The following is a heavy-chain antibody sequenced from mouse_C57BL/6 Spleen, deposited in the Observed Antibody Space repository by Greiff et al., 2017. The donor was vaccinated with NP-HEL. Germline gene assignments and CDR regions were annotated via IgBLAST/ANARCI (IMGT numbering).Heavy chain of an antibody. Sequence: VQLQQSGAELVRPGASVKLSCTASGFNIKDDYMHWVKQRPEQGLEWIGWIDPENGDTEYASKFQGKATITADTSSNTAYLQLSSLTSEDTAFYYCTEGYDEDYWGQGTTLTVSS. D-gene: IGHD2-2*01. CDR3: TEGYDEDY. CDR2: IDPENGDT. CDR1: GFNIKDDY. V-gene: IGHV14-4*01. J-gene: IGHJ2*01.